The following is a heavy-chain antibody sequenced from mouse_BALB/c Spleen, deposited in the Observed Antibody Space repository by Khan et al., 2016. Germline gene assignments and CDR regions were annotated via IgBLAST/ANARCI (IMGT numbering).Heavy chain of an antibody. CDR3: ARAPTACYTMDY. CDR1: GYSITSDYA. D-gene: IGHD1-2*01. V-gene: IGHV3-2*02. Sequence: EVQLQESGPGLVKPSQSLSLTCTVTGYSITSDYAWNWIRQFPGNKLEWMGYISYSGSTRYYPSLKSRISITRDTSKNQFFLQLNYVTSEDTATYYCARAPTACYTMDYWGQGTSVTVSS. CDR2: ISYSGST. J-gene: IGHJ4*01.